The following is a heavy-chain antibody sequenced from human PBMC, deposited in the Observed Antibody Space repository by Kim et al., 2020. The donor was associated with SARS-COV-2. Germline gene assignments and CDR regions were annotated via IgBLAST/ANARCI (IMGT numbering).Heavy chain of an antibody. CDR1: GFTFNTYG. CDR3: AKSFSGSYFGYDY. J-gene: IGHJ4*02. V-gene: IGHV3-30*18. CDR2: ISYDGSNK. Sequence: GGSLRLSCAASGFTFNTYGMHWVRQAPGKGLEWVADISYDGSNKYYADSVKGRFTISRDNSKNTLYLQMNSLRIEDTAVYYCAKSFSGSYFGYDYCGQGTPVTVSS. D-gene: IGHD1-26*01.